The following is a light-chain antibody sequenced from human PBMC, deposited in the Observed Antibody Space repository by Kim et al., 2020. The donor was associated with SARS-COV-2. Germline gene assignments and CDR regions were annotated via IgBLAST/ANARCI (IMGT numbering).Light chain of an antibody. V-gene: IGLV2-23*02. CDR2: EVN. CDR3: SSYAGSGLGV. Sequence: QSVLTQPASVSGSPGQSITISCTGTNSDVGSYNLVSWYQQHPGKAPKLMIYEVNNRPSGVSDRFSGSKSGNTASLTISGLQAEDEADYYCSSYAGSGLGVFCGGTQLTVL. CDR1: NSDVGSYNL. J-gene: IGLJ3*02.